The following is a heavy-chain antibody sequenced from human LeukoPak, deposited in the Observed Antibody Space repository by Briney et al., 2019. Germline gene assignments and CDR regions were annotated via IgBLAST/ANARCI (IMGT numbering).Heavy chain of an antibody. D-gene: IGHD3-3*01. V-gene: IGHV4-39*07. CDR1: GGSISSSTHY. CDR3: ARFYDFLRYFDL. CDR2: IYYSGST. Sequence: PSETLSLTCTVSGGSISSSTHYWGWVRQSPRKGLEWIGTIYYSGSTYYNPSLKSRVTISLDTSNNQFSLKLSSVTAADTAVYYCARFYDFLRYFDLWGRGTLVTVSS. J-gene: IGHJ2*01.